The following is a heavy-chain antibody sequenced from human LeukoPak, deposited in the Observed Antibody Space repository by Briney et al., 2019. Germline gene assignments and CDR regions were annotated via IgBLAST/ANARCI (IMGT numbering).Heavy chain of an antibody. CDR1: GFSLSGYW. CDR3: VRDMRTDWKFDY. V-gene: IGHV3-7*01. D-gene: IGHD1-1*01. CDR2: IKQDGSEI. J-gene: IGHJ4*02. Sequence: GGSLRLSCEASGFSLSGYWMSWVRQTPGKGLEWVANIKQDGSEIWYVDSVKGRFAISRDNAKNSLYLQMNSLRAEDTAVYYCVRDMRTDWKFDYWGQGTLVTVSS.